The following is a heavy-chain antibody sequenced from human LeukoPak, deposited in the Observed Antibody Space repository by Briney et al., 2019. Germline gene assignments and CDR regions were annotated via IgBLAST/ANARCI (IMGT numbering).Heavy chain of an antibody. J-gene: IGHJ4*02. Sequence: SETLPLTCAVCGGSFSGYYWSWIRQPPGKGLEWIGEINHSGSTNYNPSLKSRVTISVDTYKNQFSLKLSSVTAADTAVYYCARGHLYGGNLYYFDYWGQGTLVTVSS. CDR3: ARGHLYGGNLYYFDY. V-gene: IGHV4-34*01. CDR1: GGSFSGYY. CDR2: INHSGST. D-gene: IGHD4-23*01.